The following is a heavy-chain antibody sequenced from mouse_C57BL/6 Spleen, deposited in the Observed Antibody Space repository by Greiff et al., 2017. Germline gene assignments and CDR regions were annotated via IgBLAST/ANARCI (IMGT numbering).Heavy chain of an antibody. CDR1: GYTFTSYW. CDR2: IDPSDSYT. CDR3: ARGELGPFAY. V-gene: IGHV1-50*01. Sequence: QVQLQQPGAELVKPGASVKLSCKASGYTFTSYWMQWVKQRPGQGLEWIGEIDPSDSYTNYNQKFKGKATLTVDTSSSTAYMQRSSLTSEDSAVYYCARGELGPFAYWGQGTLVTVSA. J-gene: IGHJ3*01. D-gene: IGHD4-1*01.